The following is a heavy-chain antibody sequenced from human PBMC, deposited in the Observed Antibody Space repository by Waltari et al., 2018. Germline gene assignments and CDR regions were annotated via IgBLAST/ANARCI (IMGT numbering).Heavy chain of an antibody. CDR1: GYTFTGYY. CDR3: VRDRVTVNTPYFDS. D-gene: IGHD4-4*01. J-gene: IGHJ4*02. Sequence: QVQLVQPGAEVKEPGASVKVSCKASGYTFTGYYLHWVRQAPGQGLEWMGWINCNSGATTYAQKFQGRVNMTRDTSVTTVYMELHRARSDDTAVYYCVRDRVTVNTPYFDSWGQGTLVTVSS. V-gene: IGHV1-2*02. CDR2: INCNSGAT.